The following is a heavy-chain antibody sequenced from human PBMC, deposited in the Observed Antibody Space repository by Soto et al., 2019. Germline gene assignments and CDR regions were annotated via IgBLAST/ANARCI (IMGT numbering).Heavy chain of an antibody. CDR2: INHSGST. V-gene: IGHV4-34*01. J-gene: IGHJ4*02. CDR3: ARGLVLREVVLAY. D-gene: IGHD3-10*01. Sequence: WTWIRQSPGTGLEWIGEINHSGSTDYNPSLKSRVTISVDTSKSQFSLKLTSVTAADTAVYYCARGLVLREVVLAYWGQGTLVTVSS.